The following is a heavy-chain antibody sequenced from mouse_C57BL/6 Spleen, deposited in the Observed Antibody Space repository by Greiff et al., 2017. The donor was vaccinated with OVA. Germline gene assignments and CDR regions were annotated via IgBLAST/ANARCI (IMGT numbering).Heavy chain of an antibody. D-gene: IGHD2-4*01. Sequence: QVQLQQSGAELVRPGASVTLSCKASGYTFTDYEMHWVKQTPVHGLEWIGAIDPETGGTAYNQKFKGKAILTADKSSSTAYMELRSLTSEDSAVYYCTREADYGGDAYWGQGTLVTVSA. CDR1: GYTFTDYE. J-gene: IGHJ3*01. CDR2: IDPETGGT. V-gene: IGHV1-15*01. CDR3: TREADYGGDAY.